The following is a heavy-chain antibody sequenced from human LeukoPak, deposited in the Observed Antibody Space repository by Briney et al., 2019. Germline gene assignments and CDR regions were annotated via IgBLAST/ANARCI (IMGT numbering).Heavy chain of an antibody. V-gene: IGHV4-61*02. CDR3: ARVNKAGSWFLGNWFDP. Sequence: SEALSLTCTVSGGSISSGSYYWSWIRQPAGKGLEWIGRIYTSGSTNYNPSLKSRVTISVDTSKNQFSLKLSSVTAADTAVYYCARVNKAGSWFLGNWFDPWGQGTLVTVSS. D-gene: IGHD6-13*01. J-gene: IGHJ5*02. CDR1: GGSISSGSYY. CDR2: IYTSGST.